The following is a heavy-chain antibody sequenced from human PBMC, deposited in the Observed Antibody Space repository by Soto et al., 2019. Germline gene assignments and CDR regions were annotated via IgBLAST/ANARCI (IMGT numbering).Heavy chain of an antibody. CDR2: IIPIFGTA. CDR1: GGTFSSYA. J-gene: IGHJ4*02. CDR3: ARDSTPSHLRYFDWSPDDGGHYFDY. D-gene: IGHD3-9*01. Sequence: SVKVSCKASGGTFSSYAISWVRQAPGQGLEWMGGIIPIFGTANYAQKFQGRVTITADESTSTAYMELSSLRSEDTAVYYCARDSTPSHLRYFDWSPDDGGHYFDYWGQGTLVTVSS. V-gene: IGHV1-69*13.